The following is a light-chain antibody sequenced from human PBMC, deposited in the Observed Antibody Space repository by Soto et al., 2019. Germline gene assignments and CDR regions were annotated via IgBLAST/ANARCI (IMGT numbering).Light chain of an antibody. CDR1: QSISNY. CDR3: QQFFTTLFT. V-gene: IGKV1-39*01. Sequence: DIQMTQSPASLSASVGDRVTITCRASQSISNYLNWYQQKPGKAPNLLIYAASSLRSGVPSRFSGSGSGTDFNLTLNSLQPEDFATYSCQQFFTTLFTCGPGTNVEIK. J-gene: IGKJ3*01. CDR2: AAS.